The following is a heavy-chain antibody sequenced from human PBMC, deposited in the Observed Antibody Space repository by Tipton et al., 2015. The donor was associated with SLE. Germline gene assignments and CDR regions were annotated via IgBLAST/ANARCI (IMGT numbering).Heavy chain of an antibody. J-gene: IGHJ6*02. CDR3: ASGGYSYGPMDV. D-gene: IGHD5-18*01. Sequence: SLRLSCAASGFTFSSYWMHWVRQAPGKGLVWVSRINSDGSSTSYADSVKGRFTISRDNAKNTLYLQMNSLRAEDTAVYYCASGGYSYGPMDVWGQGTTVTVSS. CDR1: GFTFSSYW. V-gene: IGHV3-74*01. CDR2: INSDGSST.